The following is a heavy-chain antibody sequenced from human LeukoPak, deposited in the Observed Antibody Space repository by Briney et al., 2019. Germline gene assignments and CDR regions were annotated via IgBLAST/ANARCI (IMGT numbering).Heavy chain of an antibody. Sequence: ASVKVSCKASGYTFTSYYMHWVRQAPGQGLEWMGIINPSGGSTSYAQTFQGRVTMTRDTSTSTVYMELSSLRSEDTAVYYFARDKGSSWYRNLIDPWGQGTLVTVSS. CDR2: INPSGGST. J-gene: IGHJ5*02. D-gene: IGHD6-13*01. CDR3: ARDKGSSWYRNLIDP. CDR1: GYTFTSYY. V-gene: IGHV1-46*01.